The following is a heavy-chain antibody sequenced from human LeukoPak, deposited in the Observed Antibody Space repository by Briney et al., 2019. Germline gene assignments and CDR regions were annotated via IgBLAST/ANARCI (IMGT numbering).Heavy chain of an antibody. D-gene: IGHD3-10*01. CDR1: GSTVTRYY. V-gene: IGHV1-2*02. CDR2: INPNSGGT. CDR3: ARVHGVRGFDY. J-gene: IGHJ4*02. Sequence: ASVKLSCKASGSTVTRYYMNWVRQAPGHGLEWMGWINPNSGGTNYAQKFQGRVTMTRDPSIITAYMALSRLRSDDTAVYYCARVHGVRGFDYWGQGTLVTVSS.